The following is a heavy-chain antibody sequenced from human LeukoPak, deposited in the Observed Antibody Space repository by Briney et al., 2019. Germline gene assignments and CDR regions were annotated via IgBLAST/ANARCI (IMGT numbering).Heavy chain of an antibody. V-gene: IGHV1-2*02. D-gene: IGHD2-2*03. CDR2: INPNSGGT. CDR1: GYTFTGYY. J-gene: IGHJ3*02. Sequence: ASVKVSCKASGYTFTGYYMHWVRQAPGQRLEWMGWINPNSGGTNYAQKFQGRVTMTRDTSISTAYMELSRLRSDDTAVYYCARDSVGYCSSTSCYYDAFDIWGQGTMVTVSS. CDR3: ARDSVGYCSSTSCYYDAFDI.